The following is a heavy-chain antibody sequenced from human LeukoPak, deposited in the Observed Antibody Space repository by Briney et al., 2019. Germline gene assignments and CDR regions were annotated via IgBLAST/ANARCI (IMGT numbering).Heavy chain of an antibody. CDR1: GGSISSYY. Sequence: SETLSLTCTVSGGSISSYYWNWIRLPPGKGLEWIGSIYKSGSSNYNPSLRSRVTISVDTSKTQFSLKLTSVTAADTAVCYCARGGYFDSPFDYWGQGTLVTVSS. V-gene: IGHV4-59*01. J-gene: IGHJ4*02. CDR3: ARGGYFDSPFDY. D-gene: IGHD3-22*01. CDR2: IYKSGSS.